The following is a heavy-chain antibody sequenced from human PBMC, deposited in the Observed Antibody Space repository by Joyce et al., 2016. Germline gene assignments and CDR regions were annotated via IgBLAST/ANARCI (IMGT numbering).Heavy chain of an antibody. D-gene: IGHD4-11*01. Sequence: QVQLVESGGGVVQPGRSLRLSCAATGFVFSSYGMHWVRQAPGKGLEWLTILSYDGSNEYYADSVKGRFTISRDNSKNTVYLQMNSLRPEDTAVYYCATGGTYRNYYYFGMDVWGQGTTVTVSS. V-gene: IGHV3-30*03. CDR2: LSYDGSNE. CDR3: ATGGTYRNYYYFGMDV. CDR1: GFVFSSYG. J-gene: IGHJ6*02.